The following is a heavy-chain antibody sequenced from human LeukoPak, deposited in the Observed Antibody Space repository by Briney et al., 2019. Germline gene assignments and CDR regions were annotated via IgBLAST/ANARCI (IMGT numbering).Heavy chain of an antibody. J-gene: IGHJ4*02. V-gene: IGHV3-30*02. Sequence: GGSLRQSFSAPGYTLSSYGIPWVRQAPGKGLEWVTFIRYYGNNQNYADSVKGRFTVHRAKPKHTLYLQMNRLRTEDTAVYYCAKDRGRGMPTNIDYWRQGTLVTVSA. CDR1: GYTLSSYG. CDR3: AKDRGRGMPTNIDY. D-gene: IGHD5-24*01. CDR2: IRYYGNNQ.